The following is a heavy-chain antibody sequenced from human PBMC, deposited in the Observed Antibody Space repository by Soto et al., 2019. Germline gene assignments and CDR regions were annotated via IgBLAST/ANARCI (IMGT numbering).Heavy chain of an antibody. Sequence: SAEVSFKASGYAFTSYSMHWVRQAPGQGLEWVGWFNPNSGDTIYAQKFQGRVTLTRDTSIGTAYMELYSLTSDDTAVYYCAREASAVISLDYWGQGTLVTVSS. V-gene: IGHV1-2*02. CDR2: FNPNSGDT. J-gene: IGHJ4*02. CDR3: AREASAVISLDY. D-gene: IGHD6-19*01. CDR1: GYAFTSYS.